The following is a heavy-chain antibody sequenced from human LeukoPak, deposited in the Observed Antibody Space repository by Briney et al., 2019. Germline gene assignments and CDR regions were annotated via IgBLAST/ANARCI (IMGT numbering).Heavy chain of an antibody. V-gene: IGHV4-34*01. D-gene: IGHD1/OR15-1a*01. CDR3: ARKEQHQRGTHFDY. J-gene: IGHJ4*02. Sequence: SETLSLTCAVYGGSFSGYYWSWIRQPPGKGLEWIGEINHSGSTNYNPSLKSRVTISVDTSKNQFSLKLSSVTAADTAVYYCARKEQHQRGTHFDYWGQGTLVTVSS. CDR2: INHSGST. CDR1: GGSFSGYY.